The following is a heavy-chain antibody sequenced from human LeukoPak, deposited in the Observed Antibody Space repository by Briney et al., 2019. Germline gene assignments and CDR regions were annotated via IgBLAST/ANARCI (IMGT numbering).Heavy chain of an antibody. V-gene: IGHV1-2*02. CDR1: GYTFSGYY. Sequence: ASVKVSCKASGYTFSGYYIHWVRQAPGQGLEWMGWINPNSGGTNYAQKFQGRVTMTRDTPISTAYMELSRLRSDDTAVYYCARAPNNWNDLIVAYWGQGTLVTVSS. CDR2: INPNSGGT. D-gene: IGHD1-1*01. CDR3: ARAPNNWNDLIVAY. J-gene: IGHJ4*02.